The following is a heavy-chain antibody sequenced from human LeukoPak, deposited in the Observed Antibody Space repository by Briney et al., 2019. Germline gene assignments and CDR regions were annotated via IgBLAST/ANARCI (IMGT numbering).Heavy chain of an antibody. CDR1: GFTFSSYW. V-gene: IGHV3-7*01. Sequence: PGGSLRLSCAASGFTFSSYWMSWVRQAPGKGLEWVANIKQDGSEKYYVDSLKGRFTISRDNAKKSLYLQMNSLRVEDTAVDYCARHDYGDELDYWGQGTLVTVSS. D-gene: IGHD4-17*01. J-gene: IGHJ4*02. CDR3: ARHDYGDELDY. CDR2: IKQDGSEK.